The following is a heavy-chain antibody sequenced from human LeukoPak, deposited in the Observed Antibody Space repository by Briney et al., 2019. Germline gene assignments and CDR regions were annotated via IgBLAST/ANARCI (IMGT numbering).Heavy chain of an antibody. Sequence: SETLSLTCTVSGGSISSYYWSWIQQPPGKGLEWIGYIYYSGSTNYNPSLKSRVTISVDTSKNQFSLKLSSVTAADTAVYYCARLEGDSSSSPYYYYYGMDVWGQGTTVTVSS. CDR1: GGSISSYY. V-gene: IGHV4-59*08. J-gene: IGHJ6*02. CDR2: IYYSGST. CDR3: ARLEGDSSSSPYYYYYGMDV. D-gene: IGHD6-13*01.